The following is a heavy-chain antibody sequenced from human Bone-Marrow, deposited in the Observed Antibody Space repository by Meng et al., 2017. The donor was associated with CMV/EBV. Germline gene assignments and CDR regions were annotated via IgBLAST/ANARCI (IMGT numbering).Heavy chain of an antibody. CDR3: AREYSGSSYYYGMDV. Sequence: ASVKVSCKASGYTFTSYGISWVRQAPGQGLEWMGIINPSGGSTSYAQKFQGRVTMTRDTSTSTVYMELSSLRSEDTAVYYCAREYSGSSYYYGMDVWGQGTTVTVSS. CDR1: GYTFTSYG. V-gene: IGHV1-46*01. D-gene: IGHD1-26*01. J-gene: IGHJ6*02. CDR2: INPSGGST.